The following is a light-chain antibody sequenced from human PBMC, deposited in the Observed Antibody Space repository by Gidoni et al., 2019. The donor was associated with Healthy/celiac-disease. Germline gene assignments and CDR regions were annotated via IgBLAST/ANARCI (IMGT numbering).Light chain of an antibody. V-gene: IGKV1-33*01. J-gene: IGKJ3*01. CDR3: QQYDNLQRFT. CDR2: DES. CDR1: QDISNY. Sequence: DSQMTQSPSSLSASVGDRVTITCHASQDISNYLNWYQQKPGKDPKLLIYDESNLETGVPSRFSGSGSGTDFTFTISSLQPEDIATYYCQQYDNLQRFTFGPGTKVDIK.